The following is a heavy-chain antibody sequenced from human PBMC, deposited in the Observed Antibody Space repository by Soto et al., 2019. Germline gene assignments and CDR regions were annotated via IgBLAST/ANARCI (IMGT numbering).Heavy chain of an antibody. Sequence: GXSVKVSCKAAGYAFSAYAIHWGRQAPGQSLEWMGWTNPDNGDTKSSQKFQGRVTITRDTSASTVHMELNSLKSEDMAVYYCARRLKGDFSNGLEVWGQGTTVTVSS. CDR2: TNPDNGDT. J-gene: IGHJ6*02. V-gene: IGHV1-3*01. D-gene: IGHD3-16*01. CDR3: ARRLKGDFSNGLEV. CDR1: GYAFSAYA.